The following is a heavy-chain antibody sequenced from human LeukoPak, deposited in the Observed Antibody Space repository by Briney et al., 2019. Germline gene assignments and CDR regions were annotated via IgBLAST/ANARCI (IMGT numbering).Heavy chain of an antibody. CDR2: ISAYNGNT. Sequence: ASVKVSCKASGYTFTSYGISWVRQAPGQGLEWMGWISAYNGNTNYAQKLQGRVTMTTDTSTSTAYMELRSLRSDDTAVYYCARVKYDYGSGSPPHYFDYWGQGTPVTVSS. J-gene: IGHJ4*01. D-gene: IGHD3-10*01. CDR1: GYTFTSYG. V-gene: IGHV1-18*01. CDR3: ARVKYDYGSGSPPHYFDY.